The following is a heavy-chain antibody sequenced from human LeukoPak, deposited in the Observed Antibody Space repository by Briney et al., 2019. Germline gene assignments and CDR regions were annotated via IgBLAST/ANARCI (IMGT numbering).Heavy chain of an antibody. Sequence: GASVRVSCEASGYGFTGYFMHWVRQAPGQGLEWMGWINPDSGGTNYAQKFRGRVTLTRDTSIHTAYMELSRLRSDDTAVYYCVRDLFFAAAEREGDDYWGQGALVSVSS. J-gene: IGHJ4*02. V-gene: IGHV1-2*02. CDR1: GYGFTGYF. CDR2: INPDSGGT. CDR3: VRDLFFAAAEREGDDY. D-gene: IGHD6-13*01.